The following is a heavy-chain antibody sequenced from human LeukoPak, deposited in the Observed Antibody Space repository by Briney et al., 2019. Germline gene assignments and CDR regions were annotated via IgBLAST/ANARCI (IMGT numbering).Heavy chain of an antibody. CDR3: AKSGRLDDNWFDP. J-gene: IGHJ5*02. CDR2: ISWNSGSI. CDR1: GFTFDDYA. V-gene: IGHV3-9*01. D-gene: IGHD6-19*01. Sequence: TGGSLRLSCAASGFTFDDYAMHWVRQAPGKGLEWVSGISWNSGSIGYADSVKGRFTISRDNAKNSLYLQMNSLRAEDTALYYCAKSGRLDDNWFDPWGQGTLVTVSS.